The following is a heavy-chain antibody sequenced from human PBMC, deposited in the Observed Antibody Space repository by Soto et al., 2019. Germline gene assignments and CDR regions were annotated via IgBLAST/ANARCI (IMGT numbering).Heavy chain of an antibody. CDR1: GGSIRSSDFY. D-gene: IGHD6-25*01. CDR2: MYYSGTT. V-gene: IGHV4-39*01. J-gene: IGHJ5*02. Sequence: SETLSLTCTVSGGSIRSSDFYWGWLRRTPGKGLEFIGSMYYSGTTYYNPSLKSRVTISVDTSKNQFTLKLISVTAADTAVYYCAVVDSTGNWFDPWGEGALVTVSS. CDR3: AVVDSTGNWFDP.